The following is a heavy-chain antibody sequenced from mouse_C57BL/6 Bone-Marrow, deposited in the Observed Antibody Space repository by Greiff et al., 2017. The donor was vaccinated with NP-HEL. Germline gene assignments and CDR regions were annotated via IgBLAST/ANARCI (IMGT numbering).Heavy chain of an antibody. CDR2: IDPSDSYT. CDR1: GYTFTSYW. CDR3: AKGGSNYKSYYAMDY. D-gene: IGHD2-5*01. Sequence: QVQLQQPGAELVMPGASVKLSCKASGYTFTSYWMHWVKQRPGQGLEWIGEIDPSDSYTNYNQKFKGKSTLTVDKSSSTAYMQLSSLTSEDSAVDYCAKGGSNYKSYYAMDYWGQGTSVTVSS. J-gene: IGHJ4*01. V-gene: IGHV1-69*01.